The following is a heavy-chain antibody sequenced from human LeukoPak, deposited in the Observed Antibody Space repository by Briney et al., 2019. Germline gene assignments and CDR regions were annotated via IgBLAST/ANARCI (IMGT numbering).Heavy chain of an antibody. CDR1: GYTFTSYG. CDR3: ARDRHVDTALYYFDY. D-gene: IGHD5-18*01. J-gene: IGHJ4*02. CDR2: IIPIFGTA. V-gene: IGHV1-69*13. Sequence: GASVKVSCKASGYTFTSYGISWVRQAPGQGLEWMGGIIPIFGTANYAQKFQGRVTITADESTSTAYMELSSLRSEDTAVYYCARDRHVDTALYYFDYWGQGTLVTVSS.